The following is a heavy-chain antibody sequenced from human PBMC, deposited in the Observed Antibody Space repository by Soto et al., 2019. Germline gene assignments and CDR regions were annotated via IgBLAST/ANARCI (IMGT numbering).Heavy chain of an antibody. CDR3: ARRQLTYSGSYYYYYGMDV. Sequence: PGESLKISCKGSGYSFTSYWIGWVRQMPGKGLEWMGIIYPGDSDTRYSPSFQGQVTISADKSISTAYLQWSSLKASDTAMYYCARRQLTYSGSYYYYYGMDVWGQGTTVTVSS. CDR2: IYPGDSDT. J-gene: IGHJ6*02. CDR1: GYSFTSYW. D-gene: IGHD1-26*01. V-gene: IGHV5-51*01.